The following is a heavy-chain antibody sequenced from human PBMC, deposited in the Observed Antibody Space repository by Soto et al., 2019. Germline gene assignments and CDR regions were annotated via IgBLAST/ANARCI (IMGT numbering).Heavy chain of an antibody. Sequence: EVQLLESGGGLVHPGGSLRLSCAASGFAYSNYAMSWVRQAPGMGLEWVSTIGGRDGSTDYAEAVKGRFTISRDNAKNTLHLQMTGLRAEDTAVYYCARADSGWYGEFFQHWGQGTLVAVSS. CDR2: IGGRDGST. CDR3: ARADSGWYGEFFQH. CDR1: GFAYSNYA. D-gene: IGHD6-19*01. J-gene: IGHJ1*01. V-gene: IGHV3-23*01.